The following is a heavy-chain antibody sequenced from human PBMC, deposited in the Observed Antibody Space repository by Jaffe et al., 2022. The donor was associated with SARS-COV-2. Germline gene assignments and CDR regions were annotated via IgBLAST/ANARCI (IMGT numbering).Heavy chain of an antibody. J-gene: IGHJ6*03. V-gene: IGHV1-69*06. CDR3: TYGSGSSLYMDV. D-gene: IGHD3-10*01. CDR1: GGTFSNYA. Sequence: QVQLVQSGAEVKKPGSSVKVSCKASGGTFSNYAINWVRQAPGQGLEWMGGIIPIFGTANHAQKFQGRVTITADKSTSTAYMELSSLRSEDTAVYYCTYGSGSSLYMDVWGKGTMVTVSS. CDR2: IIPIFGTA.